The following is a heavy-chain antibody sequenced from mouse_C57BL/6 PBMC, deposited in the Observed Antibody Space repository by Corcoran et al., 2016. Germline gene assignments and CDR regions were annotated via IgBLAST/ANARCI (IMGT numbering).Heavy chain of an antibody. Sequence: QIQLVQSGPELKKPGETVKISCKASGYTFTTYGMSWVKQAPGKGLKWMGWINTYSGVPTYADDLKARFAFSLETSASTAYLQINNLKNEDTATYFCARDSNWYFDVWGTGTTVTVSS. CDR2: INTYSGVP. CDR1: GYTFTTYG. D-gene: IGHD2-5*01. CDR3: ARDSNWYFDV. V-gene: IGHV9-3*01. J-gene: IGHJ1*03.